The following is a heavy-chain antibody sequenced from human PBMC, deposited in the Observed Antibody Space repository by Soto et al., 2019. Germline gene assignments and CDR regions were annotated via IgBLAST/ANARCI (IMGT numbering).Heavy chain of an antibody. D-gene: IGHD1-1*01. CDR2: ISNDGTP. CDR1: GASISGVSHF. J-gene: IGHJ5*02. CDR3: ARHWLWINNPDWFDP. Sequence: QPQLQESGPGLVKPSETLSLTCTVSGASISGVSHFWGWIRQPPGRGLEWIGSISNDGTPIYNPSLTSRVTISVDTSKNHFSLRLSSVTAADTAVYYCARHWLWINNPDWFDPWGQGTLVTVSS. V-gene: IGHV4-39*01.